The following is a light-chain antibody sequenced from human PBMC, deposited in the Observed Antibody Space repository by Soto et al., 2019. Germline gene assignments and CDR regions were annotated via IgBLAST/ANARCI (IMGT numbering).Light chain of an antibody. CDR1: QSVSSKY. V-gene: IGKV3-20*01. CDR3: QQSYSTPPT. CDR2: GAS. Sequence: EIVFTQPPGTLSLSAGGRATGSCRASQSVSSKYLAWYQQTPGQAPGLLIYGASNRATGIPDRFCGSGSGTVFSLTISRLQHEDFATYSCQQSYSTPPTFGGGNKWIS. J-gene: IGKJ4*01.